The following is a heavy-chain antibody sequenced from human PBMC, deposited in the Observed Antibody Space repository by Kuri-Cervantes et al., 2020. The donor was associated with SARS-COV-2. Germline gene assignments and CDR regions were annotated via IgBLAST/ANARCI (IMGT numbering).Heavy chain of an antibody. D-gene: IGHD3-3*01. CDR2: INPSGGST. J-gene: IGHJ5*02. CDR1: GGTFSSYA. CDR3: ARDPTYYDFWSGYSRGNWFDP. V-gene: IGHV1-46*01. Sequence: ASVKVSCKASGGTFSSYAISWVRQAPGQGLEWMGIINPSGGSTSYAQKFQGRVTMTRDTSTSTVYMELSRLRSDDTAVYYCARDPTYYDFWSGYSRGNWFDPWGQGTLVTVSS.